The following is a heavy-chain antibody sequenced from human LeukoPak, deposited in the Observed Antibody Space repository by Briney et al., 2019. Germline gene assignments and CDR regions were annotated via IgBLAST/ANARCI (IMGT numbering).Heavy chain of an antibody. CDR2: ISTYNGNT. J-gene: IGHJ3*02. Sequence: ASVKVSCKASGYTFTSYGISWVRQAPGQGLEWMGWISTYNGNTNYAQKLQGRVTMTTDTSTSTAYMDLRSLRSDDTAVYYCARETGSGWYLAAFDIWGQGTMVTVSS. CDR3: ARETGSGWYLAAFDI. V-gene: IGHV1-18*01. D-gene: IGHD6-19*01. CDR1: GYTFTSYG.